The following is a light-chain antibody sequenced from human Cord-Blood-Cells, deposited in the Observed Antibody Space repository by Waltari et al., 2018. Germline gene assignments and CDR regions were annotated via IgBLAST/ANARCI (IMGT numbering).Light chain of an antibody. CDR1: QSVSSY. J-gene: IGKJ4*01. V-gene: IGKV3-11*01. Sequence: EIVLTQSPATLSLSPGERATLSCMASQSVSSYLAWYQQKPGQAPRPLIYDASNSATGIPARFSGSGSGTDFTLTISSLEPEDFAVYCCQQRSNWLTFGGGTKVGIK. CDR2: DAS. CDR3: QQRSNWLT.